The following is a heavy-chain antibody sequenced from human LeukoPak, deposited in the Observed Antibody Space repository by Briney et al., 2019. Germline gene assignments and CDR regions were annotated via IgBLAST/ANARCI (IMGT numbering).Heavy chain of an antibody. CDR2: ISYDGSNK. Sequence: GRSLRLSCAASGFTFSSYAMHWVRQAPGKGLEWVAVISYDGSNKYYADSVKGRFTISRDNSKNTLYLQMNSLRAEDTAVYYCARERVRAGDVYYGMDAWGQGTTVTVSS. J-gene: IGHJ6*02. CDR1: GFTFSSYA. CDR3: ARERVRAGDVYYGMDA. D-gene: IGHD3-16*01. V-gene: IGHV3-30*04.